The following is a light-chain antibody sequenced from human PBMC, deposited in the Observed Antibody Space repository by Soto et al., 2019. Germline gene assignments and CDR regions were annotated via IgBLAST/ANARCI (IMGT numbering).Light chain of an antibody. CDR2: DNN. V-gene: IGLV1-51*01. Sequence: QSVLTQPPSVSAAPGQKVTISCSGSSSNIGNNYVSWYQQVPGTAPKLLIYDNNKRPSGIPDRFSGSKSGTSATLGITGLQTGGEADYYCGTWDSSLAVVFGGGTKLTVL. CDR3: GTWDSSLAVV. J-gene: IGLJ2*01. CDR1: SSNIGNNY.